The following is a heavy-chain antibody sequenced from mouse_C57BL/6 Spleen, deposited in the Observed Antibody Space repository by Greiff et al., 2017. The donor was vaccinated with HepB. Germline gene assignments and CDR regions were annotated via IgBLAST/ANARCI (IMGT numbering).Heavy chain of an antibody. Sequence: EVQVVESGAELVKPGASVKLSCTASGFNIKDYYMHWVKQRTEQGLEWIGRIDPEDGETKYAPKFQGKATITADTSSNTAYLQLSSLTSEDTAVYYCARFDGSSYEYYFDYWGQGTTLTVSS. CDR3: ARFDGSSYEYYFDY. CDR1: GFNIKDYY. CDR2: IDPEDGET. J-gene: IGHJ2*01. D-gene: IGHD1-1*01. V-gene: IGHV14-2*01.